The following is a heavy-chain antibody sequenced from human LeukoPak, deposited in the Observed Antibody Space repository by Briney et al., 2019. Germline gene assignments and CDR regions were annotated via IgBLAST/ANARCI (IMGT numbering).Heavy chain of an antibody. Sequence: SSETLSLTCTVSGGSISGYYWSWIRQPAGKGLEWIGRIYTSGSTNYNPSLKSRVTMSVDTSKNQFSLKLSSVTAADTAVYYCARAGDSSGYEYYFDYWGQGTLVTVSS. CDR2: IYTSGST. V-gene: IGHV4-4*07. J-gene: IGHJ4*02. CDR3: ARAGDSSGYEYYFDY. D-gene: IGHD3-22*01. CDR1: GGSISGYY.